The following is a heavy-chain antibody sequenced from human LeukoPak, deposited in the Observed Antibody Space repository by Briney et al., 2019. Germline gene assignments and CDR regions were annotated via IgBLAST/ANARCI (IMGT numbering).Heavy chain of an antibody. V-gene: IGHV3-30*02. J-gene: IGHJ6*03. Sequence: GGSLRLSCAASGFTFRSYAMLWVRQAPGKGLEWVTFIHDGGGNTYYADSVKGRFTISRDNSKNTLYLQMNSLRVEDTAVYYCAKDGSMGATSYYYYMEVWGKGPTVTVSS. CDR1: GFTFRSYA. CDR2: IHDGGGNT. CDR3: AKDGSMGATSYYYYMEV. D-gene: IGHD1-26*01.